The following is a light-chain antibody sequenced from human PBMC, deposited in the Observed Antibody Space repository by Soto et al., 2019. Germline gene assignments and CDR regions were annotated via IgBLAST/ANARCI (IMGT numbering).Light chain of an antibody. J-gene: IGKJ1*01. CDR3: QQYHRYST. V-gene: IGKV3-15*01. CDR2: DAS. Sequence: EIVMTQSPGTLSVSPGERATLFCRASQSVRSSLAWYQQKPGQAPRLFIYDASTRATGIPARFSGSASGTEFTLTISSLESDDFATYYCQQYHRYSTFGQGTKVDIK. CDR1: QSVRSS.